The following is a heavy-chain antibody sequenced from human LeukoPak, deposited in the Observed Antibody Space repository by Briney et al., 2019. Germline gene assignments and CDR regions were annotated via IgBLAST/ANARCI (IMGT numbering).Heavy chain of an antibody. V-gene: IGHV4-28*03. J-gene: IGHJ6*03. CDR2: IYYSGST. CDR1: GYSISSSNW. CDR3: ARGRVSSSTWYSTYYYYFYMDV. D-gene: IGHD6-13*01. Sequence: SETLSLTCAVSGYSISSSNWWGWIRQPPGKGLEWIGYIYYSGSTNYNPSLKSRVTMSVDTSKNQFSLKLSSVTAADTAVYFCARGRVSSSTWYSTYYYYFYMDVWGKGTTVTVSS.